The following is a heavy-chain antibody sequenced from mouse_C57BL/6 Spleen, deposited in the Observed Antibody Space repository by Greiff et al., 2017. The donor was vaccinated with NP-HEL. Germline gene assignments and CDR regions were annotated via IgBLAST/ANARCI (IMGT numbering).Heavy chain of an antibody. J-gene: IGHJ4*01. CDR1: GYTFTSYW. Sequence: VQLQQPGAELVKPGASVKLSCKASGYTFTSYWMHWVKQRPGQGLEWIGMIHPNSGSTNYNEKFKSKATLTVDKSSSTAYMQLSSLTSEDSAVYYCARRVVYSNYRNYYAMDYWGQGTSVTVSS. D-gene: IGHD2-5*01. CDR3: ARRVVYSNYRNYYAMDY. V-gene: IGHV1-64*01. CDR2: IHPNSGST.